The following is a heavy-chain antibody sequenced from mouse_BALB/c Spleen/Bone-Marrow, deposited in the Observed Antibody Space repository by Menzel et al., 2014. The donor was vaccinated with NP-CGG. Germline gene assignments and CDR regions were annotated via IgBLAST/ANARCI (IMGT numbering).Heavy chain of an antibody. CDR3: ATYDGYCFDY. V-gene: IGHV3-8*02. CDR1: GDSITSGY. J-gene: IGHJ2*01. Sequence: EVHLVESGPSLVRPSQTLSLTCSVTGDSITSGYWNWIRKFPGNKLEYMGYISYSGSTYYNPSLKSRISITRDTSKNXYYLQLNSVTTEDTAPYYCATYDGYCFDYWGQGTTLTVSS. CDR2: ISYSGST. D-gene: IGHD2-3*01.